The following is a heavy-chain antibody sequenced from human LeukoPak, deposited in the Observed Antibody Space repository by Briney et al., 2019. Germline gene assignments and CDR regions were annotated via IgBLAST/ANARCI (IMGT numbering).Heavy chain of an antibody. CDR3: IVFGDSNH. J-gene: IGHJ5*02. CDR2: IHTSGDT. CDR1: GLTGSHNY. D-gene: IGHD4-17*01. Sequence: GGSLRLSCAASGLTGSHNYVSWVRQAPGKGLERVSAIHTSGDTCYADSVKGRFTISRDTSKNTLYLQINSLRVEDTAVYYCIVFGDSNHWGQGTLVTVSS. V-gene: IGHV3-53*01.